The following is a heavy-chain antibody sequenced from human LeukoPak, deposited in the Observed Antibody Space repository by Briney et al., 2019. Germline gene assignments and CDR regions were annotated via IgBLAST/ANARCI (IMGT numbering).Heavy chain of an antibody. Sequence: PGGSLRLSCAASGFTFSSYAMSWVRQAPGKGLEWVSSISSSSSYIYYADSVKGRFTISRDNAKNSLYLQMNSLRAEDTAVYYCARGGAYCGGDCYDYWGQGTLVTVSS. D-gene: IGHD2-21*01. CDR3: ARGGAYCGGDCYDY. CDR2: ISSSSSYI. V-gene: IGHV3-21*01. J-gene: IGHJ4*02. CDR1: GFTFSSYA.